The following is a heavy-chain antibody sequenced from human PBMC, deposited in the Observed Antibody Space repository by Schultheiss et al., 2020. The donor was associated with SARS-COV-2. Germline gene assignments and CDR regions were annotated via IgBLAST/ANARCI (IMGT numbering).Heavy chain of an antibody. CDR1: GGSISSSSYY. CDR2: IYHSGST. CDR3: ARAAEGGVPYYFDY. V-gene: IGHV4-30-2*01. J-gene: IGHJ4*02. Sequence: SQTLSLTCAVSGGSISSSSYYWGWIRQPPGKGLEWIGYIYHSGSTYYNPSLKSRVTISVDRSKNQFSLKLSSVTAADTAVYYCARAAEGGVPYYFDYWGQGTLVTVSS. D-gene: IGHD3-16*01.